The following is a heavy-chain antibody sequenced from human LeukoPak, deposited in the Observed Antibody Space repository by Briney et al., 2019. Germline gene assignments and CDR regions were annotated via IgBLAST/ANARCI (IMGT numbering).Heavy chain of an antibody. CDR3: ASQAVRAEGTT. CDR2: VHPGDSDT. D-gene: IGHD1-1*01. J-gene: IGHJ4*02. Sequence: GESLKISCKGPGYNFDSYWIGWVRQMPGGRLEWMGIVHPGDSDTRYSPSFQGQVTISADKSISTAYLQWSSLKASDTAMYYCASQAVRAEGTTWGQGTLVTVSS. CDR1: GYNFDSYW. V-gene: IGHV5-51*01.